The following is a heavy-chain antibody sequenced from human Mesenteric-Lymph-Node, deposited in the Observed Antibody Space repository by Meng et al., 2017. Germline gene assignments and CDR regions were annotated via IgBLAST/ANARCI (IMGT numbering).Heavy chain of an antibody. J-gene: IGHJ6*02. D-gene: IGHD3-22*01. V-gene: IGHV3-7*01. Sequence: GGSLRLSCVTPGFTFSSFWMNWVRQAPGKGLEWVANINQDGSERNYVDSVRGRFTISRDNAKNSLYLQMNSLRAEDTAVYYCARDLHYYDSSGYFTDGMDVWGQGTTVTVSS. CDR3: ARDLHYYDSSGYFTDGMDV. CDR1: GFTFSSFW. CDR2: INQDGSER.